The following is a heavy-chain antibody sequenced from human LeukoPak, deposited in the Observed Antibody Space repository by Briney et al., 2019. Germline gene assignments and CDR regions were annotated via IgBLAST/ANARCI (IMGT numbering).Heavy chain of an antibody. V-gene: IGHV3-21*01. CDR3: ARVSAVAGTGSHYYYYGMDV. CDR2: ISSSSSYI. CDR1: GFTFSSYS. J-gene: IGHJ6*02. D-gene: IGHD6-19*01. Sequence: GGSLRLSCAASGFTFSSYSMNWVRQAPGKGLEWVSSISSSSSYIYYADSVKGRFTISRDNAKNSLYLQMNSLRAEDTAVYYCARVSAVAGTGSHYYYYGMDVWGQGTTVTVSS.